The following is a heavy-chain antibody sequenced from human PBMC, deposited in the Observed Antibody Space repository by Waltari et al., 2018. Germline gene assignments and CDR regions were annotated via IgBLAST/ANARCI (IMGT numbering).Heavy chain of an antibody. Sequence: QVQLVESGGGVVQPGRSLRLSCAAPGFTFSLIALHWFRQAPGKGLEWVAFISYDGSNKYYADSEGRFTISRDNSKKTLSLQMNSLRTEDTALYYCARDKERYTEGPFDYWGQGTLVTVSS. CDR1: GFTFSLIA. J-gene: IGHJ4*02. CDR2: ISYDGSNK. D-gene: IGHD1-1*01. CDR3: ARDKERYTEGPFDY. V-gene: IGHV3-30*04.